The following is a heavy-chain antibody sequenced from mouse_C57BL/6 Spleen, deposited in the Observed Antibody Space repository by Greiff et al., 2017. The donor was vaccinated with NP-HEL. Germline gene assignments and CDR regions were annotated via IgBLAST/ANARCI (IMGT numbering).Heavy chain of an antibody. V-gene: IGHV1-81*01. CDR3: AREGDSSGKDYYAMDD. CDR2: IYPRSGNT. J-gene: IGHJ4*01. D-gene: IGHD3-2*02. CDR1: GYTFTSYG. Sequence: QVQLQQSGAELARPGASVKLSCKASGYTFTSYGISWVKQRTGQGLEWIGEIYPRSGNTYYNEKFKGKATLTADKSSSTAYMELRSLTSEDSAVYFCAREGDSSGKDYYAMDDWGQGTSVTVSS.